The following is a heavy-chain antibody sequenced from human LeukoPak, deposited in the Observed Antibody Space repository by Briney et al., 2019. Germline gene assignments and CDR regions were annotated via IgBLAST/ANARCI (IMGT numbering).Heavy chain of an antibody. J-gene: IGHJ4*02. CDR2: INHSGST. D-gene: IGHD5-18*01. CDR3: ARGQRRTADLDY. Sequence: PSETLSLTCTVSGVSISSGSYYWGWIRQPPGKGLEWIGEINHSGSTNYNPSLKSRVTISVDTSKNQFSLKLSSVTAADTAVYYCARGQRRTADLDYWGQGTLVTVSS. CDR1: GVSISSGSYY. V-gene: IGHV4-39*07.